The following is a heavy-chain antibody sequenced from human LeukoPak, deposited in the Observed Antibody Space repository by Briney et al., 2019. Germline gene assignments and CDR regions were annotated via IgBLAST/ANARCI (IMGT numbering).Heavy chain of an antibody. CDR1: GDTFSSYA. V-gene: IGHV1-69*05. CDR3: ARALLGATTRGFFDY. J-gene: IGHJ4*02. Sequence: SVKVSCKASGDTFSSYAISWVRQAPGQGLEWMGGIIPVFGTANYAQKFQGRVTITTDESTSTAYMELSSLRSEDTAVYYCARALLGATTRGFFDYWGQGTLVTVSS. CDR2: IIPVFGTA. D-gene: IGHD1-26*01.